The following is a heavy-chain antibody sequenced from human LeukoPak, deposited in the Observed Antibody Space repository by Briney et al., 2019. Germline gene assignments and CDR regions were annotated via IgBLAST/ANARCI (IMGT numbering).Heavy chain of an antibody. CDR3: ARDVPDFWSGFDS. CDR2: ISGNDGAT. CDR1: GYPFNTYG. Sequence: ASVKVSCKASGYPFNTYGLSWVRQAPGQGLEWMGQISGNDGATKYAQRFQGRVTMTTDTATSTAYLELTSLISDDTAVYYCARDVPDFWSGFDSWGQGTLVTVSP. D-gene: IGHD3-3*01. J-gene: IGHJ4*02. V-gene: IGHV1-18*04.